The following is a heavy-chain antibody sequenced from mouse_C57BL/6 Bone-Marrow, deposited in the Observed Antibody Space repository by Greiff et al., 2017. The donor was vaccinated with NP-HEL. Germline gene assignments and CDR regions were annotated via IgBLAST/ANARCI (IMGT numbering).Heavy chain of an antibody. J-gene: IGHJ3*01. CDR2: ISSGSSTI. CDR1: GFTFSDYG. D-gene: IGHD4-1*01. V-gene: IGHV5-17*01. CDR3: ARTGPAWFAY. Sequence: EVQGVESGGGLVKPGGSLKLSCAASGFTFSDYGMHWVRQAPEKGLEWVAYISSGSSTIYYAATVKGRFTISRDNAKNTLFLQMTSLRSEDTAMYYCARTGPAWFAYWGQGTLVTVSA.